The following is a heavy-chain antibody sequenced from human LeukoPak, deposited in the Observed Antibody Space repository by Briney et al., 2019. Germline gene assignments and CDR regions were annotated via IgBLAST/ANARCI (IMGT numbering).Heavy chain of an antibody. CDR2: INWNGGST. Sequence: GGSLRLSCAGSGCKFDDYGMNWVRQVPGKGLEWISAINWNGGSTHYADSVRGRFTISRDNARNSMFLHMNSLRAEDTAVYYCAREVVVTGIKYYFYMDVWGKGTTVTVSS. V-gene: IGHV3-20*04. J-gene: IGHJ6*03. CDR3: AREVVVTGIKYYFYMDV. D-gene: IGHD2-21*02. CDR1: GCKFDDYG.